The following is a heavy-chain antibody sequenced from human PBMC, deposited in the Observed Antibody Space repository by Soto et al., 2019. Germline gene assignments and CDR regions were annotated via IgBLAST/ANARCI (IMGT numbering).Heavy chain of an antibody. Sequence: PGESLKISCKGSGYSFTSYWIGWVRQMPGKGLEWMGIIYPGDSDTRYSPSFQGQVTISADKSISTAYLQWSSLKASDTAMYYCARLRSGVRHYYYYYYMDVWGKGTTVTVSS. CDR1: GYSFTSYW. CDR3: ARLRSGVRHYYYYYYMDV. CDR2: IYPGDSDT. J-gene: IGHJ6*03. V-gene: IGHV5-51*01. D-gene: IGHD4-17*01.